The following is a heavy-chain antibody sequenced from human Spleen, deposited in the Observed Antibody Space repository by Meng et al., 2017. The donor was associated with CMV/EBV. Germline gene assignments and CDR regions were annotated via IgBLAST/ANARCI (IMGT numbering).Heavy chain of an antibody. CDR3: ARVIGGYCSGASCPGWFDP. D-gene: IGHD2-15*01. J-gene: IGHJ5*02. CDR2: ISYSGST. Sequence: SETLSLTCTVSDGSISSSNYYWGWIRQPPGKGLEWIGTISYSGSTYYNPSLKSRVTVSIDTSKNQFSLKLNSVPAADTAVYYCARVIGGYCSGASCPGWFDPWGQGTLVTVSS. CDR1: DGSISSSNYY. V-gene: IGHV4-39*07.